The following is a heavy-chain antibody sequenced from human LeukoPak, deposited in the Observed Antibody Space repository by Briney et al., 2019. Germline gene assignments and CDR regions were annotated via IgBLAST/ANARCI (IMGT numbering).Heavy chain of an antibody. CDR2: ISSSSSYI. Sequence: GGSLRLSCAASGFTFDDYTMHWVRQAPGKGLEWVSSISSSSSYIYYADSVKGRFTISRDNAKNSLYLQMNSLRAEDTAVYYCARDYYDSSDYWEDNWFDPWGQGTLVTVSS. CDR3: ARDYYDSSDYWEDNWFDP. CDR1: GFTFDDYT. V-gene: IGHV3-21*01. J-gene: IGHJ5*02. D-gene: IGHD3-22*01.